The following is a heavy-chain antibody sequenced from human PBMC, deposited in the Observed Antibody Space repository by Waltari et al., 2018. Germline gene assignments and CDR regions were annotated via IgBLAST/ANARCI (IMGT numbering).Heavy chain of an antibody. Sequence: QVQLVQSGAEVRKPGSSVKVSCKASGGTFSSYSISWVRQAPGHGPEWVGGIIPKFGTKNSGEKFQGRGTITADKSTDTAYLEMSSLRSEDTAMYFCASSPRPSIPPPFDFWGQGIPVTVSS. CDR3: ASSPRPSIPPPFDF. CDR1: GGTFSSYS. V-gene: IGHV1-69*06. CDR2: IIPKFGTK. J-gene: IGHJ4*02. D-gene: IGHD2-21*01.